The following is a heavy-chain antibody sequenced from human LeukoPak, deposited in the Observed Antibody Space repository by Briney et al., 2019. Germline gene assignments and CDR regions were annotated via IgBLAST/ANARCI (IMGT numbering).Heavy chain of an antibody. Sequence: SESLSLTCAVYGGSFSGYYWSWIRQPLGKGLGWIGEINHSGSTNYNPSLKSRVTISVDTSKNQLSLKLNSVTAADTAVYYCAVIYDFWSDYRRDYWGQGTLVTVSS. D-gene: IGHD3-3*01. CDR2: INHSGST. CDR1: GGSFSGYY. J-gene: IGHJ4*02. CDR3: AVIYDFWSDYRRDY. V-gene: IGHV4-34*01.